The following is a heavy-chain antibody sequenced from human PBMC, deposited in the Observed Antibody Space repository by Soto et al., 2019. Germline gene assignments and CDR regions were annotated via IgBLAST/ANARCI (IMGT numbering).Heavy chain of an antibody. D-gene: IGHD2-2*01. CDR3: AVHCSTSRCSY. V-gene: IGHV3-23*01. Sequence: GGSLRLSCAASGFTFSSYAMSWVRQAPGNGLECVSAISGSVGSTXXADSVKGXXTSSRDKSKNTLYLQXNSLRAEDTGVYYCAVHCSTSRCSYWSQGTLVTXSS. J-gene: IGHJ4*02. CDR1: GFTFSSYA. CDR2: ISGSVGST.